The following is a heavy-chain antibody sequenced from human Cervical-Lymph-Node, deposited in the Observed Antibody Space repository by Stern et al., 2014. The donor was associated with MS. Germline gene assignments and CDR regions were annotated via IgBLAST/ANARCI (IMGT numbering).Heavy chain of an antibody. CDR3: AKDRKDDLLTGYQGYIYYYYGMDV. D-gene: IGHD3-9*01. CDR1: GFTFSYYG. J-gene: IGHJ6*02. V-gene: IGHV3-30*18. CDR2: ISYDGNHK. Sequence: QVQLVESGGGVVQPGRSLRLSCAASGFTFSYYGMHWVRQAPGKGLEWVAVISYDGNHKNYADSVKGRFTVSRDKSKNTLYLQMNSLRAEDTAVYYCAKDRKDDLLTGYQGYIYYYYGMDVWGQGTTVTVSS.